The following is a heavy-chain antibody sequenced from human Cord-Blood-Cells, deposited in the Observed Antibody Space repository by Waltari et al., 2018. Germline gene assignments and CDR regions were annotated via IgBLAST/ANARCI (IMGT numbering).Heavy chain of an antibody. CDR1: GGSISSSSYY. J-gene: IGHJ6*02. Sequence: QLQLQESGPGLVKPSETLSLTCTVSGGSISSSSYYWGWIRQPPGKGLEWIGSIYYSGCTYYNPSLRSRVTISVDTSKNQFSLKLSSVTAADTAVYYCARRDGYNYYYYGMDVWGQGTTVTVSS. CDR2: IYYSGCT. CDR3: ARRDGYNYYYYGMDV. V-gene: IGHV4-39*01. D-gene: IGHD5-12*01.